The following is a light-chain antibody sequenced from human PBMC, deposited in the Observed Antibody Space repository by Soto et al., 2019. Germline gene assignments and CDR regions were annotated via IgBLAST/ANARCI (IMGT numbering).Light chain of an antibody. V-gene: IGLV6-57*04. CDR2: EDN. CDR1: SGSIASNY. J-gene: IGLJ2*01. CDR3: QTYDSSKQV. Sequence: NFMLTQPHSVSESPGKTVTISCTRRSGSIASNYVQWYQQRPGRAPTTVIYEDNQRPSGVPDRFSGSIDSSSNSASLTISGLKTVDEADYYCQTYDSSKQVFGGGTKLTVL.